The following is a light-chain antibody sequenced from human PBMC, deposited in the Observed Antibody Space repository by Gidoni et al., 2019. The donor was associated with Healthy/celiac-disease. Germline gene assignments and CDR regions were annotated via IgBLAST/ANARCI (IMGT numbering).Light chain of an antibody. CDR3: QQYDNLPWT. Sequence: DIQMTQSPSSLSASVGDRVTITCQASQDISNYLNWYQQKPGKAPKLLIYDASNLETGVASRSSGGGCGTDFTFTSSSLQPEDMATYYCQQYDNLPWTFGQGTKVEIK. J-gene: IGKJ1*01. V-gene: IGKV1-33*01. CDR1: QDISNY. CDR2: DAS.